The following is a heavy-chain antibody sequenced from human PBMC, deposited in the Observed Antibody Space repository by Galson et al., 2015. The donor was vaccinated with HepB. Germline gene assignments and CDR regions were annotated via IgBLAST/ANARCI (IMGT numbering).Heavy chain of an antibody. CDR3: AASVVPAAIGPFDY. V-gene: IGHV3-9*01. J-gene: IGHJ4*02. Sequence: SLRLSCAASGFTFDNYAMHWVRQAPGKGLEWVSGISWNSGSIVYADSVKGRFTIARDNAKNSLYLQMNSLRPEDTALYYCAASVVPAAIGPFDYWGQGTLVTVSS. D-gene: IGHD2-2*01. CDR2: ISWNSGSI. CDR1: GFTFDNYA.